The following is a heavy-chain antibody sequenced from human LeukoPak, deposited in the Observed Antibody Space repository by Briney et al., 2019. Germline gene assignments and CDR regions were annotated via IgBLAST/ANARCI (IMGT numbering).Heavy chain of an antibody. CDR1: GFTFSNAW. V-gene: IGHV3-15*01. J-gene: IGHJ4*02. D-gene: IGHD4-17*01. Sequence: GGSLRLSCAASGFTFSNAWMSWVRHAPGNGLEWVGRIKSKTDGGTTDYEAPVKGRFTISRDDSKNTLYLQMSSLKTEDTAVYYCTTNDLYGDYALYFDYWGQGTLVTVSS. CDR3: TTNDLYGDYALYFDY. CDR2: IKSKTDGGTT.